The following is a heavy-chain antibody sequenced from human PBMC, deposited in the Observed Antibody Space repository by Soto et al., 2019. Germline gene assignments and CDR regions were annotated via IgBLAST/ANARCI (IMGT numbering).Heavy chain of an antibody. CDR3: ARAVYYTASAVIDA. J-gene: IGHJ6*02. V-gene: IGHV3-48*02. D-gene: IGHD3-22*01. Sequence: PGGSLRLSCATSGVTFRRFSMNWVRQAPGKGLEWLSDINGSGRSIYYADSVKGRFTVSRDNAKNSLFLQMNSLRDEDTAVYYCARAVYYTASAVIDALALGTTVTVSS. CDR1: GVTFRRFS. CDR2: INGSGRSI.